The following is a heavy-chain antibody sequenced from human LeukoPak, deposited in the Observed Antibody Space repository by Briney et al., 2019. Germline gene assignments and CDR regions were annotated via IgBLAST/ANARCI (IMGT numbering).Heavy chain of an antibody. J-gene: IGHJ4*02. D-gene: IGHD6-6*01. Sequence: GGSLRLSCAASGFTFSSYSMNWVRQAPGKGLEWVASITSGSDYIYYADSVKGRFTISRDNAKNSLYLQMNSLRAEDTAVYYCARGDSYSSSSPYDYWGQGTLVTVSS. CDR3: ARGDSYSSSSPYDY. CDR2: ITSGSDYI. V-gene: IGHV3-21*01. CDR1: GFTFSSYS.